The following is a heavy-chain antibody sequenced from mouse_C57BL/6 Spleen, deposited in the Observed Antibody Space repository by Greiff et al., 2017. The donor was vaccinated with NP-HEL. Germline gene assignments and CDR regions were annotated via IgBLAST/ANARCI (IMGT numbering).Heavy chain of an antibody. CDR2: ISSGGSYT. CDR3: ARQDYYGSSYYFDY. V-gene: IGHV5-6*01. CDR1: GFTFSSYG. D-gene: IGHD1-1*01. Sequence: EVMLVESGGDLVKPGGSLKLSCAASGFTFSSYGMSWVRQTPDKRLEWVATISSGGSYTYYPDSLKGRFTIARDNAKNTLYLQMSSLKSEDTAMYYCARQDYYGSSYYFDYWGQGTTLTVSS. J-gene: IGHJ2*01.